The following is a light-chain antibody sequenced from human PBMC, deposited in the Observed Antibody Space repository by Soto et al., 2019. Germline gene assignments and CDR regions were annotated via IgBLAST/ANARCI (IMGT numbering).Light chain of an antibody. Sequence: QSALTQPASVSGSPGQSITISCSGTSGDVGAYNYVSWYQQNPGKAPKLMIYGVTNRPSGISNRFSGSKSGNTASLTISGLQAGDEADYYCTSYTSTTSDAFGTGTKVAVL. J-gene: IGLJ1*01. V-gene: IGLV2-14*01. CDR2: GVT. CDR1: SGDVGAYNY. CDR3: TSYTSTTSDA.